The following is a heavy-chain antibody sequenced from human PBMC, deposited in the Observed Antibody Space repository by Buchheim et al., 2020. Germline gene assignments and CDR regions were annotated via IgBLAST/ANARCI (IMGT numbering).Heavy chain of an antibody. CDR1: GGPFSGHY. D-gene: IGHD3-16*01. V-gene: IGHV4-34*01. J-gene: IGHJ4*02. CDR3: ARAWYDYVWGSHQFDY. CDR2: IYHSGST. Sequence: QVQLQQWGAGLLKPSETLSLTCAVYGGPFSGHYWSWIRQSPGKGLEWIGYIYHSGSTYYNPSLKSRVTISVDRSKNQFSLKLSSVTAADTAVYYCARAWYDYVWGSHQFDYWGQGTL.